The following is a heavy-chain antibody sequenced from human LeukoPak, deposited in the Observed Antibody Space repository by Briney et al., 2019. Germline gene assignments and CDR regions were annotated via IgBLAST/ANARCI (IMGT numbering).Heavy chain of an antibody. CDR1: GYTFINYG. CDR2: ISAYNGNT. J-gene: IGHJ2*01. V-gene: IGHV1-18*04. CDR3: ARVSTNSRVAGYDPQWYFDL. Sequence: ASVEVSCKASGYTFINYGFSWVRQAPGQGLEWMGGISAYNGNTNYLQKFQGRVTMTTATSTNTVYMELRSLRSDDTAVYYCARVSTNSRVAGYDPQWYFDLWGRGTPVTVSP. D-gene: IGHD5-12*01.